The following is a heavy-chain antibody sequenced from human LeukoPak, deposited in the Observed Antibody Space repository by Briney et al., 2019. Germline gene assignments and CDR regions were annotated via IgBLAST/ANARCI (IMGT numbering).Heavy chain of an antibody. Sequence: ASVKVSCKASGYTFTSYAMHWVRQAPGQRLEWMGWINAGNGNTKYSQEFQGRVTITRDTSASTAYMELSSLRSEDMAVYYCARAPTSHLYYMDVWGKGTTVTVSS. V-gene: IGHV1-3*03. CDR3: ARAPTSHLYYMDV. CDR1: GYTFTSYA. J-gene: IGHJ6*03. CDR2: INAGNGNT.